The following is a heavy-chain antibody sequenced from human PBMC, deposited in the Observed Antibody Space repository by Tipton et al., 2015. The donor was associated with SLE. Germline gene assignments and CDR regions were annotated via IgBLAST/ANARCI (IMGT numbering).Heavy chain of an antibody. D-gene: IGHD6-6*01. CDR2: ISYDGSNK. CDR1: GFTVSSYA. V-gene: IGHV3-30-3*01. Sequence: SLRLSCAASGFTVSSYAMHWVRQAPGKGLEWVAVISYDGSNKYYADSVKGRFTISRDNSKNTLYLQMNSLRAEDTAVYYCAKDYFSGYSSSGWYFDLWGRGPLVTVSS. J-gene: IGHJ2*01. CDR3: AKDYFSGYSSSGWYFDL.